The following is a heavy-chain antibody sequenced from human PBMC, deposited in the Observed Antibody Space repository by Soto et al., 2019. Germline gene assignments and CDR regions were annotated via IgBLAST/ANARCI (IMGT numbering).Heavy chain of an antibody. Sequence: PSETLSLTCTVSGGSISSYYWSWIRQPAGKGLEWIGRIYTSGSTNYNPSLKSRVTMSVDTSKNQFSLKLSSVTAADTAVYYCARDSSYDFWSRYYSYYYGMDVWGQGTTVTVSS. CDR1: GGSISSYY. CDR3: ARDSSYDFWSRYYSYYYGMDV. CDR2: IYTSGST. V-gene: IGHV4-4*07. J-gene: IGHJ6*02. D-gene: IGHD3-3*01.